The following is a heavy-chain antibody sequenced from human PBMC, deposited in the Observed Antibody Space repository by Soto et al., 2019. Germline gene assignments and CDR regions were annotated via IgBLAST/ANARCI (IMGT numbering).Heavy chain of an antibody. J-gene: IGHJ4*02. CDR1: WFTFTMYS. CDR3: ARESEDLTSNFDY. Sequence: GGSLRLSCAASWFTFTMYSMNWVRQAPGKGLEWVSSISSTTNYIYYGDSMKGRFTISRDNAKNSLYLEMNSLRAEDTAVYYCARESEDLTSNFDYWGQGTLVTVSS. V-gene: IGHV3-21*06. CDR2: ISSTTNYI.